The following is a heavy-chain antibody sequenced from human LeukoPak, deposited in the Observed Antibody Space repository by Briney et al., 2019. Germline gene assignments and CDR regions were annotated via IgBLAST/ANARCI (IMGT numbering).Heavy chain of an antibody. D-gene: IGHD6-19*01. Sequence: SETLSLTCTVSGGSISSHYWSWIRQPAGKGLEWIGRIYTSGSTNYNPSRKSRVTMSVDTSKNQFSLKLSSVTAADTAVYYCARDSRSGWYTHWGQGTLVTVSS. CDR1: GGSISSHY. J-gene: IGHJ4*02. CDR3: ARDSRSGWYTH. V-gene: IGHV4-4*07. CDR2: IYTSGST.